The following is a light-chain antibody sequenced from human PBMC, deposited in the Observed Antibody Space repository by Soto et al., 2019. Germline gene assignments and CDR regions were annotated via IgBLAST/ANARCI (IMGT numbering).Light chain of an antibody. Sequence: EIVMPQSPATLSVSPGERATLSCRASQSVSSNLAWYQQKPGQAPRLLIYGASTRATGSPARFSGSGSGTEITLTISSLQSEDFAVYYCQHYNNWPPGYTFGHWNTLEIK. CDR3: QHYNNWPPGYT. J-gene: IGKJ2*01. CDR1: QSVSSN. CDR2: GAS. V-gene: IGKV3-15*01.